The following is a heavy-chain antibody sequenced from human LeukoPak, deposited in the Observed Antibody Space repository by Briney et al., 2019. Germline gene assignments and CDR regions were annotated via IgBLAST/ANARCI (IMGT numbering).Heavy chain of an antibody. CDR1: GGPFSGYY. CDR2: INHSGST. CDR3: ARKTAYSSSSPWFDP. D-gene: IGHD6-6*01. V-gene: IGHV4-34*01. J-gene: IGHJ5*02. Sequence: SETLSLTCAVYGGPFSGYYWSWIRQPPGKGLEWIGEINHSGSTNYNPSLKSRVTISVDTSKNQFSLKLSSVTAADTAVYYCARKTAYSSSSPWFDPWGQGTLVTVSS.